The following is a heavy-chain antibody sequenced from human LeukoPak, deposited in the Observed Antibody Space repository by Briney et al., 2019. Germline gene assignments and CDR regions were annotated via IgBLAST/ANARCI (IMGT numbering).Heavy chain of an antibody. CDR2: IYSDGRI. CDR3: ARESGYSYGLAGFFDY. V-gene: IGHV3-53*01. J-gene: IGHJ4*02. D-gene: IGHD5-18*01. Sequence: GGSLRLSCAASGFTVSSNYMSWVRQAPGKGLEWVSVIYSDGRIHSADSVKGRFTISRDDSKNTLSLQMNSLRAEDSAVYYCARESGYSYGLAGFFDYWGQGTLVTVSS. CDR1: GFTVSSNY.